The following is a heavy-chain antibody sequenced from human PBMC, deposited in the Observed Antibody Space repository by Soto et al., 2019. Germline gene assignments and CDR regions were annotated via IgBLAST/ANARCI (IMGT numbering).Heavy chain of an antibody. CDR2: ISSSGSTI. D-gene: IGHD3-10*01. CDR3: ARGARPVRGVIITYYYGMDV. J-gene: IGHJ6*02. V-gene: IGHV3-11*01. CDR1: GFTFSDYY. Sequence: GGSLRLSCAASGFTFSDYYMSWIRQAPGKGLEWVSYISSSGSTIYYADSVKGRFTISRDNAKNSLYLQMNSLRAEDTAVYYCARGARPVRGVIITYYYGMDVWGQGTTVTVSS.